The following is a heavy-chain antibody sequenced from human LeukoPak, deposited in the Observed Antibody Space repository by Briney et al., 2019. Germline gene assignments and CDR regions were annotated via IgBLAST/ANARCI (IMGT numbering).Heavy chain of an antibody. Sequence: GGSLRLSCAASGFTFSSYSMNWVRQAPGKGLEWVSYISSSSSTIYYADSVKGRFTISRDNAKNSLYLQMNSLKTEDTAVYYCTTPLDYGGPYYFDYWGQGTLVTVSS. D-gene: IGHD4-23*01. CDR3: TTPLDYGGPYYFDY. J-gene: IGHJ4*02. CDR2: ISSSSSTI. CDR1: GFTFSSYS. V-gene: IGHV3-48*01.